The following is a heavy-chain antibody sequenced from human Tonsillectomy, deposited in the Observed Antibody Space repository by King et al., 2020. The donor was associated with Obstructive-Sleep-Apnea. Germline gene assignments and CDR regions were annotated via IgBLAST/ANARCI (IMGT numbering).Heavy chain of an antibody. CDR2: RNPNSGNT. CDR1: GYTFTSYD. J-gene: IGHJ5*02. CDR3: ARGQADYVWGSYRYPWFDP. D-gene: IGHD3-16*02. V-gene: IGHV1-8*01. Sequence: HVQLVQSGAEVKKPGASVKVSCKASGYTFTSYDINWVRQATGQGLEWMGWRNPNSGNTGYAQKFQGRVTMTRNTSISKAYMELSSLRSEDTAVYYCARGQADYVWGSYRYPWFDPWGQGTLVTVSS.